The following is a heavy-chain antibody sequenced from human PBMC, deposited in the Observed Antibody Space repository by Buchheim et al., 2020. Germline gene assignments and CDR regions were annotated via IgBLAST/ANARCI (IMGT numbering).Heavy chain of an antibody. CDR2: VYYTGRT. Sequence: QVQLQESGPGIMRPSKTLSLTCTVSGGYLSSHYWSWIRQPPGKGLEWIGYVYYTGRTNYNPSLKSRVTISLDTSKNQFSLNLTSVIAADTAVYYCARGAGIALLRGRPPGFEYWGQGAL. J-gene: IGHJ4*02. D-gene: IGHD3-10*01. CDR1: GGYLSSHY. V-gene: IGHV4-59*11. CDR3: ARGAGIALLRGRPPGFEY.